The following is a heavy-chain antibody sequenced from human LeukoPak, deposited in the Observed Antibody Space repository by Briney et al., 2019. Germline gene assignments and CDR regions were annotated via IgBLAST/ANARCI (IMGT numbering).Heavy chain of an antibody. CDR3: ARGRYQLS. D-gene: IGHD2-2*01. V-gene: IGHV3-7*01. CDR1: GFTFSSYW. CDR2: IKEEGSEN. J-gene: IGHJ5*02. Sequence: GGSLRLSCAVSGFTFSSYWMSWVRQAPGKGLEWVASIKEEGSENHYVDSVKGRFTISRDNAKNSLYLQMNSLRAEDTAVYYCARGRYQLSWGQGILVTVSS.